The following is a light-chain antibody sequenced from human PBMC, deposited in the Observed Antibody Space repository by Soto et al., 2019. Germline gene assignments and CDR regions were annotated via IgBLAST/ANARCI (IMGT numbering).Light chain of an antibody. CDR3: CSYTSNTVV. V-gene: IGLV2-23*01. CDR2: EGT. Sequence: QSVLTQPASVSGSPGQSITVSCTGINSDVGIYNLVSWYQHHPGKAPNPVIYEGTKRPSGVSSRFSGSKSGNTASLTISGLQAEDEGDYYCCSYTSNTVVFGGGTKLTVL. J-gene: IGLJ2*01. CDR1: NSDVGIYNL.